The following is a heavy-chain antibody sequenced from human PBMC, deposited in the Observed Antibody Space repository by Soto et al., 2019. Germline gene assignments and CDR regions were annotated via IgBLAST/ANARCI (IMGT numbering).Heavy chain of an antibody. CDR2: IWYDGSNK. CDR3: ARDASKKVAVAGLIYY. J-gene: IGHJ4*02. Sequence: GGSLRLSCAASGFTFSSYGMHWVRQAPGKGLEWVAVIWYDGSNKYYADSVKGRFTISRDNSKNTLYLQMNSLRAEDTAVYYCARDASKKVAVAGLIYYWGQGTLVTVSS. CDR1: GFTFSSYG. D-gene: IGHD6-19*01. V-gene: IGHV3-33*01.